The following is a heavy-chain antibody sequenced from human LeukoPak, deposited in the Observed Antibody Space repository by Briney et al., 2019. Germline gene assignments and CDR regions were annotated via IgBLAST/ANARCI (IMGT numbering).Heavy chain of an antibody. CDR2: INPNSGGT. CDR1: GCTFTGYY. V-gene: IGHV1-2*02. D-gene: IGHD2-2*01. Sequence: ASVKVSCKASGCTFTGYYMHWVRQAPGQGLEWMGWINPNSGGTNYAQKFQGRVTMTRDTSISTAYMELSRLRSDDTAVYYCARTIVVVPAAAFDYWGQGTLVTVSS. J-gene: IGHJ4*02. CDR3: ARTIVVVPAAAFDY.